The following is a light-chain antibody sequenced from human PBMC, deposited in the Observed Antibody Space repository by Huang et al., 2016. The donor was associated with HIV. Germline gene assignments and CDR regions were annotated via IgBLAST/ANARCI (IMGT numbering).Light chain of an antibody. V-gene: IGKV1-39*01. CDR3: QQSYSTPWVT. CDR2: AAS. CDR1: QSISSN. Sequence: DIQMTQSPSSLSASVGDRVTITCRASQSISSNLNWYQQRPGKAPKLLIYAASSLQSGVPSRFRGGGSGTDFTLIISSLQPEDFATYYCQQSYSTPWVTFGPGTKVDIK. J-gene: IGKJ3*01.